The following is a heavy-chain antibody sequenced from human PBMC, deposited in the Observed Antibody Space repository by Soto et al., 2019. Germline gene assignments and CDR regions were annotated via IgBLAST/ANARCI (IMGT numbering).Heavy chain of an antibody. J-gene: IGHJ3*02. V-gene: IGHV4-31*03. CDR1: GGSISSDGYY. CDR2: VHYSGTT. CDR3: ARDRKTCCSGNTCYEQDAFDI. Sequence: HVQVQESGPGVVTPSHTLTLTCTVSGGSISSDGYYWTWIRQHPGKGLEWLGNVHYSGTTYYNPSLKSRVTISVATSKNHLSLKLSSVPAPETAVYYCARDRKTCCSGNTCYEQDAFDIWGQGTMVTIAS. D-gene: IGHD2-2*01.